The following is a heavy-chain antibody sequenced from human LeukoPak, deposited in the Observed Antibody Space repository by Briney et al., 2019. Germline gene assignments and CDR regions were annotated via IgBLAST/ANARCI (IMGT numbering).Heavy chain of an antibody. CDR2: ITGRSDKT. V-gene: IGHV3-23*01. Sequence: PGGSLRLSCAASGFNFNKYDMTWARQAPGKGLEWVSTITGRSDKTYYTDSVKGRFTISRDNSKNTLYLQMNSLRAEDTAVYYCAKEGYSSSWRKGGYYFDYWGQGTLVTVSS. D-gene: IGHD6-13*01. CDR1: GFNFNKYD. CDR3: AKEGYSSSWRKGGYYFDY. J-gene: IGHJ4*02.